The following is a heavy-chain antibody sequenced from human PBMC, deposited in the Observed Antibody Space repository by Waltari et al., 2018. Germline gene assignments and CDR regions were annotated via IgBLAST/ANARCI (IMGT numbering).Heavy chain of an antibody. Sequence: EVLLVQSGAEVKKPGAPATISCTASGYTFTDYYMHWGQQAPGKGLEWMGRVGPEDGKTIYAEKFQGRVTITADTSTDTAYMELSSLGSEDTAVYYWAGDYDILAGRGFDPWGQGTLVTVSS. CDR2: VGPEDGKT. J-gene: IGHJ5*02. CDR3: AGDYDILAGRGFDP. D-gene: IGHD3-9*01. V-gene: IGHV1-69-2*01. CDR1: GYTFTDYY.